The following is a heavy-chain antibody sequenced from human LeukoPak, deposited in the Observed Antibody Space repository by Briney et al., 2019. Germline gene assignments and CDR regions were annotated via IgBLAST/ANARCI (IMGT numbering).Heavy chain of an antibody. Sequence: SETLSLTCAVSGYSISSGYYWGWIRQPPGKGLEWIGSIYHSGSTYYNPSLKRRVTISVDTSKNQFSLKLSSVTAADTAVYYCAREIYCSSTSCQGYYYMDVWGKETAVTVSS. D-gene: IGHD2-2*01. V-gene: IGHV4-38-2*02. CDR2: IYHSGST. J-gene: IGHJ6*03. CDR3: AREIYCSSTSCQGYYYMDV. CDR1: GYSISSGYY.